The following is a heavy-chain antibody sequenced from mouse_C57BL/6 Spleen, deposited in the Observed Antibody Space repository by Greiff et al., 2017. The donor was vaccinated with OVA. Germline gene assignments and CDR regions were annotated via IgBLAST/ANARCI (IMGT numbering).Heavy chain of an antibody. J-gene: IGHJ2*01. CDR2: IDPSDSET. CDR1: GYTFTSYW. Sequence: QVQLQQPGAELVRPGSSVKLSCKASGYTFTSYWMHWVKQRPIQGLEWIGNIDPSDSETHYNQKFKGKATLTVDTSSSTAYMQLSSLTSEDSAVYYCATHYYGSSYGGYWGQGTTLTVSS. CDR3: ATHYYGSSYGGY. D-gene: IGHD1-1*01. V-gene: IGHV1-52*01.